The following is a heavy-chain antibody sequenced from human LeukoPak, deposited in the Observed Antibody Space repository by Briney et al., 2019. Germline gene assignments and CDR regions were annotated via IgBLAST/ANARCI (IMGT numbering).Heavy chain of an antibody. V-gene: IGHV1-69*05. CDR2: IIPICGTA. D-gene: IGHD1-26*01. CDR1: GGTFISYA. J-gene: IGHJ4*02. Sequence: SVKVSCKASGGTFISYAISGVGQAPGQELEWMGRIIPICGTANYAKKFRGRFPIHTDKSTSKSNIKLSSLRSEDTAVYYCARGSPVSGSYSPFDYWGQGTLVTVSS. CDR3: ARGSPVSGSYSPFDY.